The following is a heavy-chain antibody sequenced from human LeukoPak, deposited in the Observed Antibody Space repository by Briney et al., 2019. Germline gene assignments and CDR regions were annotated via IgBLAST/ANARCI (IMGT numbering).Heavy chain of an antibody. J-gene: IGHJ4*02. D-gene: IGHD3-22*01. V-gene: IGHV4-38-2*02. CDR1: GYSISSGYY. CDR3: ARSYDSSGYLDY. CDR2: IYHSGST. Sequence: SETLSLTCTVSGYSISSGYYWGWIRQPPGKGLEWIGSIYHSGSTYYNPSLKSRVTISVDTSKNQFSLKLSSVTAADTAVYYCARSYDSSGYLDYWGQGTLVTVSP.